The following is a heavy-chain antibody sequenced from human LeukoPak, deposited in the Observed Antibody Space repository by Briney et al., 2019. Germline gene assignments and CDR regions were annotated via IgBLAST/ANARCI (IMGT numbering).Heavy chain of an antibody. CDR1: GFTFSSYS. D-gene: IGHD5-18*01. CDR3: ARESYPIDY. Sequence: PGGSLRLSCAASGFTFSSYSMNWVRQAPGKELEWVSYISSSSSTIYYADSVKDRFTISRDNAKNSLYLQTSSLRAEDTAVYYCARESYPIDYWGQGTLVTVSS. V-gene: IGHV3-48*01. CDR2: ISSSSSTI. J-gene: IGHJ4*02.